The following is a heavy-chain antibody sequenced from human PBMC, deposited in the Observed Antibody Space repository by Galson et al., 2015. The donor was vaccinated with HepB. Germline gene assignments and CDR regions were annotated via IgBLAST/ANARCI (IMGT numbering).Heavy chain of an antibody. J-gene: IGHJ4*02. V-gene: IGHV5-10-1*01. CDR1: GYSFTTYW. CDR3: ARTSEAVAADY. CDR2: IDPSDSYT. D-gene: IGHD6-13*01. Sequence: QSGAEVKKPGESLTISCKGSGYSFTTYWISWVRQMPGKGLEWMGKIDPSDSYTNYSPSFQGHVTISSDKSISTAYLQWRGLKASDTAMYYCARTSEAVAADYWGQGTLVTVSS.